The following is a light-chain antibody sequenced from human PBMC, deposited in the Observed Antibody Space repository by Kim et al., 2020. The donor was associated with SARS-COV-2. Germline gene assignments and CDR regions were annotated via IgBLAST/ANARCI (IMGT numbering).Light chain of an antibody. CDR3: QQYGNAPDT. V-gene: IGKV3-20*01. CDR1: QSVRGSY. Sequence: PGERPTLSCRDSQSVRGSYVAWYQQQKPGQAPRLLIYGASSRATGIPDRFSGSGSGTDFTLTISRLEPEDFAVYYCQQYGNAPDTFGQGTRLEIK. CDR2: GAS. J-gene: IGKJ5*01.